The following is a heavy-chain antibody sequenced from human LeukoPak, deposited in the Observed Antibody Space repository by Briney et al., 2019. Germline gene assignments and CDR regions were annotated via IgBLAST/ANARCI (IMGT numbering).Heavy chain of an antibody. CDR3: ARGDSSGWWDY. Sequence: SETLSLTCTVSGGSISSYYWSWIRQPPGKGLEWIGYIYYSGSTNYNPSLKGRVTISVDTSKNQFSLKLSSVTAADTAVYYCARGDSSGWWDYWGQGTLVTVSS. J-gene: IGHJ4*02. CDR2: IYYSGST. V-gene: IGHV4-59*01. CDR1: GGSISSYY. D-gene: IGHD6-19*01.